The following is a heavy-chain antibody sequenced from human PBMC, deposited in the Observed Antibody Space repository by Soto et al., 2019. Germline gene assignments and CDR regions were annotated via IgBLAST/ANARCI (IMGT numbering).Heavy chain of an antibody. CDR3: AIFNWYCDL. CDR1: GGSISSYF. Sequence: QVQLQESGPGLVKPSETLSLTCTVSGGSISSYFWSWIRQPPGKGLEWIGYIYYTGSTNYNPSLKSRVTISVNTSKNQFSLQLSSVTAADTAVYYCAIFNWYCDLWGRGTLVTVSS. J-gene: IGHJ2*01. CDR2: IYYTGST. V-gene: IGHV4-59*01.